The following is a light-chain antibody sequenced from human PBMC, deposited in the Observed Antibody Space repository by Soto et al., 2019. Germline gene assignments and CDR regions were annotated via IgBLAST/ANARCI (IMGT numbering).Light chain of an antibody. CDR1: QSVTSD. J-gene: IGKJ2*01. V-gene: IGKV3-15*01. CDR3: QHYNKWPPMYT. CDR2: ATS. Sequence: EVVMTQSPATLSAFPGERATLSCRASQSVTSDLAWYQQTPGQAPRLLIYATSTRATGIPARFSCSGSGTEFTLTISSLQSDAFAIYYCQHYNKWPPMYTFGQGTKLEIK.